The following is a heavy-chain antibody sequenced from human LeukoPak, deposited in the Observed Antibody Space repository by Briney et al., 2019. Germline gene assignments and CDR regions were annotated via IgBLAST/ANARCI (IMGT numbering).Heavy chain of an antibody. Sequence: GAAVKVTCQSSGYTFTSYGISRVRQAPGQGLEWMGWISSYNGKTNFAQKLQGRVTMTTDTSTSTAYMELRSLRSDDTAVYYCARTHGSSGWFSTDEDDYCYYYMDVWGKGTTVTASS. CDR3: ARTHGSSGWFSTDEDDYCYYYMDV. CDR2: ISSYNGKT. CDR1: GYTFTSYG. D-gene: IGHD6-19*01. V-gene: IGHV1-18*01. J-gene: IGHJ6*03.